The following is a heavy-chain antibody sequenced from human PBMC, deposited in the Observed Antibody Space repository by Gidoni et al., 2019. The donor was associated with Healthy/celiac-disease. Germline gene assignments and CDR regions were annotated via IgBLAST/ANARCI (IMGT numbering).Heavy chain of an antibody. Sequence: QVQLVQSGAEVKKPGASVKVSCKASGYTFTSYAMHWVRQAPGQRLEWMGWINAGNGNTKYSQKFQGSVTITRDTSASTAYMELSSLRSEDTAVYYCARDSGSLGAFDIWGQGTMVTVSS. CDR1: GYTFTSYA. CDR2: INAGNGNT. J-gene: IGHJ3*02. CDR3: ARDSGSLGAFDI. D-gene: IGHD1-26*01. V-gene: IGHV1-3*01.